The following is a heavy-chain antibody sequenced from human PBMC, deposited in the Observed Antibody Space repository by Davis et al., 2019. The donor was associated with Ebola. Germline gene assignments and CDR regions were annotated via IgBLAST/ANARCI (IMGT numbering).Heavy chain of an antibody. V-gene: IGHV1-2*02. CDR2: INPNSGGT. CDR3: ATPLSVGFYDWYFDL. Sequence: ASVKVSCKASGYSFIGYYIHWVRQAPGQGLEWMGRINPNSGGTNYAQKFRGRVTMTRDTSISTAYMELTRLRSDDTAVYHCATPLSVGFYDWYFDLWGRGTLVTVSS. D-gene: IGHD2/OR15-2a*01. CDR1: GYSFIGYY. J-gene: IGHJ2*01.